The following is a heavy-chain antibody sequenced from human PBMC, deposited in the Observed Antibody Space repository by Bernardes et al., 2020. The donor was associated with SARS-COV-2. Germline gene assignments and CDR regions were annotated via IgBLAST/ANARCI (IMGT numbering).Heavy chain of an antibody. Sequence: GGSLRLSCAASGFTFSSYAMSWVRQAPGKGLEWVSAISGSGGSTYYADSVKGRFTISRDNSKNTLYLQMNSLRAEDTAVYYCAKDYLVRRPAAIIGAEYYYGMDVWGKGTTVTVSS. D-gene: IGHD2-2*02. J-gene: IGHJ6*04. CDR1: GFTFSSYA. V-gene: IGHV3-23*01. CDR3: AKDYLVRRPAAIIGAEYYYGMDV. CDR2: ISGSGGST.